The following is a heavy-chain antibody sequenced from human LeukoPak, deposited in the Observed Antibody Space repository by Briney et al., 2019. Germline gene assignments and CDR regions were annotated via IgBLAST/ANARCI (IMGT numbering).Heavy chain of an antibody. CDR1: GYTFTSYY. Sequence: ASVKVSCKASGYTFTSYYMHWVRQAPGQGLEWMGIINPSGDGTSYAQKFQGRVTMTRDTSTSTVHMELSSLRSEDTAVYYCARDLAVTGTAECCDAVDYWGQGTLVTVSS. CDR3: ARDLAVTGTAECCDAVDY. V-gene: IGHV1-46*01. J-gene: IGHJ4*02. D-gene: IGHD6-19*01. CDR2: INPSGDGT.